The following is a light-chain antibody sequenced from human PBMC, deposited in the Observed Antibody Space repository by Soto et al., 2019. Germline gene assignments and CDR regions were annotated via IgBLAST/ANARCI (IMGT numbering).Light chain of an antibody. V-gene: IGLV2-14*01. Sequence: QSALTQPASVSGSPGQSITISCTGTSSDVGRYNCVSWYQQHPGKAPKLMIYDVSNRPSGVSNRFSGSKSGNTAALTISGLQAEDEADYYCSSFTSSTTAVFGGGTKLTVL. CDR2: DVS. J-gene: IGLJ2*01. CDR1: SSDVGRYNC. CDR3: SSFTSSTTAV.